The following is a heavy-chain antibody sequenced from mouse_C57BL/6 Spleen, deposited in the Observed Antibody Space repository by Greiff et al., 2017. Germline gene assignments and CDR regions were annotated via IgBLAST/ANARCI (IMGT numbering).Heavy chain of an antibody. CDR1: GFSLTSYG. CDR3: ARKDYCRSLDY. CDR2: IWSGGST. V-gene: IGHV2-2*01. Sequence: QVQLQQSGPGLVQPSQSLSITCTVSGFSLTSYGVHWVRQSPGKGLEWLGVIWSGGSTDYNAAFISRLSISKANSKSQVFFKMNSLQADDTAIYYCARKDYCRSLDYWGQGTTLTVSS. D-gene: IGHD1-1*01. J-gene: IGHJ2*01.